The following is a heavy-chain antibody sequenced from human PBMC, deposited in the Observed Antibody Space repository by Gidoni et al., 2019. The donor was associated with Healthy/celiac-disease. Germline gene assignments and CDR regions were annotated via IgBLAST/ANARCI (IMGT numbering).Heavy chain of an antibody. D-gene: IGHD2-15*01. J-gene: IGHJ6*02. Sequence: QVQLVQSGAEVKKPGASVKVSCKASGYTFTSYDINWVRQATGQGLEWMGWMNPNSGNTGYAQKFQGRVTMTRNTSISTAYMELSSLRSEDTAVYYCARSVFCSGGSCYVEIYYYGMDVWGQGTTVTVSS. CDR3: ARSVFCSGGSCYVEIYYYGMDV. CDR1: GYTFTSYD. V-gene: IGHV1-8*01. CDR2: MNPNSGNT.